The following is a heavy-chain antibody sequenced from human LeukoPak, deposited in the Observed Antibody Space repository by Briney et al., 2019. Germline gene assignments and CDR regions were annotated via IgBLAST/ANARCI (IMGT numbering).Heavy chain of an antibody. CDR3: AKDRASGDYYYYMDV. Sequence: GGSLRLSCAASGFNVSSNYMSWVRQAPGKGLEWVSVIYSGGSTYYADSVKGRFTISRDNSKNTLYLQMNSLRAEDTAVYYCAKDRASGDYYYYMDVWGKGTTVTVSS. CDR1: GFNVSSNY. V-gene: IGHV3-66*01. D-gene: IGHD1-26*01. J-gene: IGHJ6*03. CDR2: IYSGGST.